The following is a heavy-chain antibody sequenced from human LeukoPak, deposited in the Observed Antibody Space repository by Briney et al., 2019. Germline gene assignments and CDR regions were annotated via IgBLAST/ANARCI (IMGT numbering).Heavy chain of an antibody. CDR1: GGSFSGYY. CDR3: ARGRSYNAFDY. J-gene: IGHJ4*02. Sequence: SETLSLTCAVHGGSFSGYYWSWIRQPPGKGLEWIGEINHSGRTHYDASRKSRDTISVNTSKNQISLKQSSVTAPDPNVLYCARGRSYNAFDYWGQGTLVTVSS. CDR2: INHSGRT. V-gene: IGHV4-34*01. D-gene: IGHD1-26*01.